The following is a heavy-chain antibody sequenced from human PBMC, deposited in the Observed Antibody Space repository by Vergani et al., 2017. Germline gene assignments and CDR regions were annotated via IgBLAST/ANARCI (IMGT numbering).Heavy chain of an antibody. CDR3: ASTTVTTGWFDP. J-gene: IGHJ5*02. Sequence: QVQLQESGSGLVKPSQTLSLTCAVSGGSISSGGYSWSWIRQPPGKGLEWIGYIYHSGSTYYNPSLKSRVTISVDRSKNQFSLKLSSVTAADTAVYYCASTTVTTGWFDPWGQGTLVTVSS. CDR2: IYHSGST. D-gene: IGHD4-11*01. V-gene: IGHV4-30-2*01. CDR1: GGSISSGGYS.